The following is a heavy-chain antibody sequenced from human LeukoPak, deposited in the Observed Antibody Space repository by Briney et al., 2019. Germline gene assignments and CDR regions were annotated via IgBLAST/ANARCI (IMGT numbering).Heavy chain of an antibody. V-gene: IGHV3-49*04. J-gene: IGHJ4*02. CDR3: TRVDSTRWYAVFDY. CDR1: GFTFGDYI. Sequence: GGSLRLSCTTSGFTFGDYIMSWVRQAPGKGLEWVGFIRSKAYGGTIEYAASVKGRLTISRDDSKSIAYLQMNSLKSEDTVVYYCTRVDSTRWYAVFDYWGQGTLVTVSS. CDR2: IRSKAYGGTI. D-gene: IGHD6-13*01.